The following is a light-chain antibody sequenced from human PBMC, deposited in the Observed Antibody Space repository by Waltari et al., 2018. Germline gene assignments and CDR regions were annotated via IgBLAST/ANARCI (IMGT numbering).Light chain of an antibody. Sequence: EIVLTQSPGTLSLSPGEGATLSCRTSQPIRTTYLAWYQQKPVQAPTLLIYGAASRATVVPDMFTGSGSGTDFSLTISSLEPEDFATYDCQQYDISPLTFGGGTKVEIK. CDR1: QPIRTTY. CDR2: GAA. J-gene: IGKJ4*01. V-gene: IGKV3-20*01. CDR3: QQYDISPLT.